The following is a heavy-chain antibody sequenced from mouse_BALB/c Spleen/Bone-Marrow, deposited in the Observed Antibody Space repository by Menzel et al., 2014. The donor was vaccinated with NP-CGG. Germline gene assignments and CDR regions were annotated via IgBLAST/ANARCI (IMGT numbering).Heavy chain of an antibody. J-gene: IGHJ4*01. V-gene: IGHV1S81*02. CDR3: SRGYYGSTYYYAMDY. D-gene: IGHD1-1*01. CDR2: INPSNVVT. Sequence: QVQLKDSGAELVKPGASVKLSCKASGYTFTSYYMFWVKQRPGQGLEWIGEINPSNVVTNFNEKFKSKATLTVDKSSNTAYMQLSSLTSEDSAVYYCSRGYYGSTYYYAMDYWGQGTSVTVSS. CDR1: GYTFTSYY.